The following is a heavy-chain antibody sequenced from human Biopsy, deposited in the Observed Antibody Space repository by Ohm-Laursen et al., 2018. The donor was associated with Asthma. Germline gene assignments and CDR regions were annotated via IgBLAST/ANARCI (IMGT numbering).Heavy chain of an antibody. Sequence: GTPSLTCPVSGGSVSSDKYYWSWIRQPPGKGLEWIAYIFYSGATNYNPALKSRVAQSIDTSKSQFSLRLNSLSAADTAVYYCARGTIVAGIDYWGRGTLVTVSS. D-gene: IGHD5-12*01. J-gene: IGHJ4*02. CDR3: ARGTIVAGIDY. CDR1: GGSVSSDKYY. CDR2: IFYSGAT. V-gene: IGHV4-61*01.